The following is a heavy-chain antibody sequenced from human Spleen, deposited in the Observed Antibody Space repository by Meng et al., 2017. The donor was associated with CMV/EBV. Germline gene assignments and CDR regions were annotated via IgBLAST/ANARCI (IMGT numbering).Heavy chain of an antibody. J-gene: IGHJ3*02. CDR1: YW. CDR3: ARIGRRWRAVHKTRGFDAFDI. D-gene: IGHD4-23*01. CDR2: IYPGDSDT. Sequence: YWIGWVRQMPGKGLEWMGIIYPGDSDTRYSPSFQGQVTISADKSISTAYRQWSSLKASDTAMYYCARIGRRWRAVHKTRGFDAFDIWGQGTMVTVSS. V-gene: IGHV5-51*01.